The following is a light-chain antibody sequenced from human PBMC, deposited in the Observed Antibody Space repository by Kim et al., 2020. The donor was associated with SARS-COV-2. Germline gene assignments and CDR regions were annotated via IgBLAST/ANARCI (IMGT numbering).Light chain of an antibody. CDR2: DAS. V-gene: IGKV3-20*01. J-gene: IGKJ1*01. Sequence: EIVLTQSPGTLSLSPGERAALSCRASQSVSSSYLAWYQQKPGQAPRLLIYDASSRATGIPDRFSGSGSGTDFTLTISRLEPEDFAVYYCQQYSSAQWTFGQGTK. CDR1: QSVSSSY. CDR3: QQYSSAQWT.